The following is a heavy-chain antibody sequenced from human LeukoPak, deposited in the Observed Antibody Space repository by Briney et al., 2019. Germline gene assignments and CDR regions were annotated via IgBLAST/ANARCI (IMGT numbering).Heavy chain of an antibody. CDR2: IYYSGST. CDR3: ARNDGDYGCT. CDR1: GGSISSGGYS. V-gene: IGHV4-31*11. D-gene: IGHD4-17*01. Sequence: LQTLSLTCAVSGGSISSGGYSWSWIRQHPGKGLEWIGYIYYSGSTYYNPSLKSRVTISVDTSKNQFSLKLSSVTAADTAVYYCARNDGDYGCTWGQGTLVTVSS. J-gene: IGHJ5*02.